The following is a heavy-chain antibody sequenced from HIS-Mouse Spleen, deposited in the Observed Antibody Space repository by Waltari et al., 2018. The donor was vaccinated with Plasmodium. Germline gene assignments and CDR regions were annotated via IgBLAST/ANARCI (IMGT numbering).Heavy chain of an antibody. Sequence: EVQLVESGGGLVQPGGSLRLSCAASGFTFSSYWMSWVRQAPGKGLEWVDNKKEDGSEKNYGDSVKGRFTISRDNAKNSLYLQMNSLRAEDTAGYYCASSWYWYFDLWGRGTLVTVSS. V-gene: IGHV3-7*01. CDR1: GFTFSSYW. J-gene: IGHJ2*01. CDR2: KKEDGSEK. CDR3: ASSWYWYFDL. D-gene: IGHD6-13*01.